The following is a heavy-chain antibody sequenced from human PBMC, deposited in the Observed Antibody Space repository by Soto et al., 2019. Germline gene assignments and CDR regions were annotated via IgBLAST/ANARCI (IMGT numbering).Heavy chain of an antibody. J-gene: IGHJ6*02. Sequence: QVQLVESGGGVVQPGRSLRLSCAASGFTFSSYGMNWVRQAPGKGLEWVAVISYDGSNEYYADSVKGRFTISRDSSKNMLYRQMNSLRAEDTAVYYCAKEDSSSWHYYYGMDVWGQGTTVTVSS. D-gene: IGHD6-13*01. CDR1: GFTFSSYG. CDR3: AKEDSSSWHYYYGMDV. CDR2: ISYDGSNE. V-gene: IGHV3-30*18.